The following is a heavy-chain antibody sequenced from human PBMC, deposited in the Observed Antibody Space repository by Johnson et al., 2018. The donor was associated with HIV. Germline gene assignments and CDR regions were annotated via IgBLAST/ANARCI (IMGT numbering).Heavy chain of an antibody. J-gene: IGHJ3*02. CDR3: TTVEQWLVQDAFDI. Sequence: VQLVESGGGLVKPGGSLRLSCAASGFTFSNAWMSWVRQAPGKGLEWVGRIKSNTDGGTTDYAAPVNGRFTISRDDSKNTRYLQMNSLKTEDTAVYYCTTVEQWLVQDAFDIWGQGTMVTVSS. D-gene: IGHD6-19*01. CDR2: IKSNTDGGTT. CDR1: GFTFSNAW. V-gene: IGHV3-15*01.